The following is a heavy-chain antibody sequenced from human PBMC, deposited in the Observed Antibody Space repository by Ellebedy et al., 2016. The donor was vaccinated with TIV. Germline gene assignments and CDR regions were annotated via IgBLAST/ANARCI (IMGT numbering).Heavy chain of an antibody. V-gene: IGHV3-30*01. Sequence: PGGSLRLSCTASGLTFSSFALHWVRQAPGKGLEWVALISYDGTNTFYADSVQGRFTISRDNSRNRLYLQMNSLRGADTALYYCAMGDYPVWWGQGTLVTVSS. CDR1: GLTFSSFA. CDR2: ISYDGTNT. D-gene: IGHD4-17*01. J-gene: IGHJ4*02. CDR3: AMGDYPVW.